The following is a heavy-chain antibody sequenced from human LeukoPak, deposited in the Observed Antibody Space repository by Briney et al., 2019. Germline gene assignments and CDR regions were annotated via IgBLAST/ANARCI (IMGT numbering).Heavy chain of an antibody. J-gene: IGHJ3*02. V-gene: IGHV3-30*02. CDR3: ASPFYSGSYWAFDI. CDR2: IRYDGSNE. D-gene: IGHD1-26*01. Sequence: TGGSLRLSCVASGVTFSSYGMHWVRQAPGKGLEWVAFIRYDGSNEYYIDSVKGRFTLSRDNSKNTLYLQMNSLRAEDTAVYYCASPFYSGSYWAFDIWGQGTMVTVSS. CDR1: GVTFSSYG.